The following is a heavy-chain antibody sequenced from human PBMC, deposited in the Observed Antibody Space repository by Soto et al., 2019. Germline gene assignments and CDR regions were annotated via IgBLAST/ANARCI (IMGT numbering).Heavy chain of an antibody. D-gene: IGHD3-3*01. V-gene: IGHV4-59*12. J-gene: IGHJ4*02. CDR3: ARRLRFDFDY. CDR1: GGSISSYY. CDR2: IYYSGST. Sequence: PSETLSLTXTVSGGSISSYYWSWIRQPPGKGLEWIGYIYYSGSTNYNPSLKSRVTISVDTSKNQFSLKLSSVTAADTAVYYCARRLRFDFDYWGQGTLVTVSS.